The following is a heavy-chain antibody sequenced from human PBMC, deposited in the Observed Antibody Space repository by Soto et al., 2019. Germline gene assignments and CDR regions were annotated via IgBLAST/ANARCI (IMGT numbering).Heavy chain of an antibody. CDR3: AHGLLVPAAMEPPWFDP. CDR1: GFSLSTSGVG. D-gene: IGHD2-2*01. J-gene: IGHJ5*02. Sequence: QITLKESGPTLVKPTQTLTLTCTFSGFSLSTSGVGVGWIRQPPVMALEWLALIYWDDDKRYSPSLKSRLTITKDTSKNQVVLTMTNMVPVDTATYYCAHGLLVPAAMEPPWFDPWGRGTLVTVSS. CDR2: IYWDDDK. V-gene: IGHV2-5*02.